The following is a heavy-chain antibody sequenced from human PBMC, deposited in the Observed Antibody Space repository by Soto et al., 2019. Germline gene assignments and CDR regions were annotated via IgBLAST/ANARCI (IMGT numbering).Heavy chain of an antibody. CDR3: ARDRVTGTDRYYYYYGMDV. CDR1: GFTFSSYW. V-gene: IGHV3-7*03. D-gene: IGHD1-20*01. CDR2: IKQDGSEK. J-gene: IGHJ6*02. Sequence: GGSLRLSCAASGFTFSSYWMSWVRQAPGKGLEWVANIKQDGSEKYYVDSVKGRFTISRDNAKNSLYLQMNSLRAEDTAVYYCARDRVTGTDRYYYYYGMDVWGQGTTVTVSS.